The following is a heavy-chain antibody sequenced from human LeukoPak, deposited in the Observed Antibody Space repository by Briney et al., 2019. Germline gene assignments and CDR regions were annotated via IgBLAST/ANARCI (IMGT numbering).Heavy chain of an antibody. CDR1: GFTFSRSW. Sequence: GGSLRLSCADSGFTFSRSWMTWVRQAPGKGLEWVANVKEDGSAQNYVDSVKGRFTISRDNAKNTLYLETKSLRAEDTAVYYCARDAGYDRFDYWGQGTLVTVSS. CDR2: VKEDGSAQ. J-gene: IGHJ4*02. D-gene: IGHD3-22*01. CDR3: ARDAGYDRFDY. V-gene: IGHV3-7*05.